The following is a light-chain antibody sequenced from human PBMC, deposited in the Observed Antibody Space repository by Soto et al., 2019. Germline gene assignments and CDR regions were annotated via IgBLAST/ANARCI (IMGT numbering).Light chain of an antibody. J-gene: IGKJ4*01. Sequence: EIVMTQSPATLSVSPGERATLSYRASQSVNSNLAWYRQKPGQAPRLLISDASTRATGVPARFSGSGSGTEFTLTISSLQSEDSGIYYCQQYYFWPPLTFGGGTKVEIK. CDR3: QQYYFWPPLT. CDR1: QSVNSN. CDR2: DAS. V-gene: IGKV3-15*01.